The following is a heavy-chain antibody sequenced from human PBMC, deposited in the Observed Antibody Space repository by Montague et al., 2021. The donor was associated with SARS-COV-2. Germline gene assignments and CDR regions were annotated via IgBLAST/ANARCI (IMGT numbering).Heavy chain of an antibody. V-gene: IGHV4-39*07. Sequence: SETLSLTCTVSGGSISNSPYYWGWIRQPPGRGPEWIGSIFYSGSTYYEPSLMSRVTISVDTSKNQFSLRMTSVTAADTAVYFCARGLVWGQGVLVTVSS. CDR1: GGSISNSPYY. CDR3: ARGLV. D-gene: IGHD6-6*01. J-gene: IGHJ4*02. CDR2: IFYSGST.